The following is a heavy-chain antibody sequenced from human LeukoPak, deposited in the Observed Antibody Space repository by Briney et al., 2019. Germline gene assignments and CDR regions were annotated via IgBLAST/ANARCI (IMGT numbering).Heavy chain of an antibody. D-gene: IGHD2-8*01. CDR1: GYTFTSYA. V-gene: IGHV7-4-1*02. J-gene: IGHJ4*02. CDR3: ASFFCINGVCYYLDY. Sequence: GASVKVSCKASGYTFTSYAMGWVRQAPGHGLEWMGRINTNTGNPTYAQGFTGRFVFSLDTSVSTAYLQISSLEAEDTAVYYCASFFCINGVCYYLDYWGQGTLVTVSS. CDR2: INTNTGNP.